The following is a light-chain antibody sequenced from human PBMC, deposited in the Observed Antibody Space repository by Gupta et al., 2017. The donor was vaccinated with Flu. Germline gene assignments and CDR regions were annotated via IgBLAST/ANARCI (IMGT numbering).Light chain of an antibody. Sequence: QSALTQPPSASGSPGQSVTISCTGTSSDVGSYNYVSWYQQHPGKAPKLMIYEVSKRPSGVPDRFSGSKSGNTASLTVSWLQAEDEADYYCSSYASSNIVVFGGGTKLTVL. J-gene: IGLJ2*01. CDR3: SSYASSNIVV. CDR1: SSDVGSYNY. CDR2: EVS. V-gene: IGLV2-8*01.